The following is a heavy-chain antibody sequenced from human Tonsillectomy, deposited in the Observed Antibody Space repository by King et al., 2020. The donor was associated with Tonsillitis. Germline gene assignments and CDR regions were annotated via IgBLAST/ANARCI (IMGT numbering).Heavy chain of an antibody. Sequence: QQVQSGGGVVQPGRSLRLSCGASGFIFSNYGMHWVRQAPGKGLEWVAVISYDGSSKYYADSVKGRVTISRDNSKNTLYLQVTSLRAEDTAVYHCAKEQRIAAAAGGGYYGMDVWGQGTTVTVPS. CDR3: AKEQRIAAAAGGGYYGMDV. J-gene: IGHJ6*02. V-gene: IGHV3-30*18. CDR1: GFIFSNYG. D-gene: IGHD6-13*01. CDR2: ISYDGSSK.